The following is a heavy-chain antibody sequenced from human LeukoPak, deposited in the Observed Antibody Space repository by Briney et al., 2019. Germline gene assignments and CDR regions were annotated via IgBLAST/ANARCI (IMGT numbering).Heavy chain of an antibody. Sequence: PGGSLRLSCAASGFTFSSYSMNWVRQAPGKGLEWVSSISSSSSYIYYADSVKGRFTISRDNAKNSLYPQMNSLRAEDTAVYYCARDPGYSSSWYYMDVWGKGTTVTVSS. CDR3: ARDPGYSSSWYYMDV. V-gene: IGHV3-21*01. D-gene: IGHD6-13*01. CDR2: ISSSSSYI. J-gene: IGHJ6*03. CDR1: GFTFSSYS.